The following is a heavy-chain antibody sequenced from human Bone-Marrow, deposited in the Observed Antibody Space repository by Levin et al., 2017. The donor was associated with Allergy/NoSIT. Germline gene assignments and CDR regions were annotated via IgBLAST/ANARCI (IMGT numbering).Heavy chain of an antibody. J-gene: IGHJ4*02. CDR2: ISYDGSNK. D-gene: IGHD5-12*01. CDR1: GFTFSSYA. Sequence: GGSLRLSCAASGFTFSSYAMHWVRQAPGKGLEWVAVISYDGSNKYYADSVKGRFTISRDNSKNTLYLQMNSLRAEDTAVYYCARGNSGYDLLNYFDYWGQGTLVTVSS. V-gene: IGHV3-30-3*01. CDR3: ARGNSGYDLLNYFDY.